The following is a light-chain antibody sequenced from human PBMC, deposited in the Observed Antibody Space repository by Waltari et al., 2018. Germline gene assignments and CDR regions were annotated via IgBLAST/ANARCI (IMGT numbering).Light chain of an antibody. J-gene: IGLJ2*01. CDR2: EVS. CDR3: SSYAGSNFVV. CDR1: SSDVGGYNY. V-gene: IGLV2-8*01. Sequence: QSALAQPPSASGSPGQSVTISCTGTSSDVGGYNYFSWYQQHPGKAPKLMIYEVSKRPSGVPDRFSGSKSGNTASLTVSGLQAEDEAAYYCSSYAGSNFVVFGGGTKVTVL.